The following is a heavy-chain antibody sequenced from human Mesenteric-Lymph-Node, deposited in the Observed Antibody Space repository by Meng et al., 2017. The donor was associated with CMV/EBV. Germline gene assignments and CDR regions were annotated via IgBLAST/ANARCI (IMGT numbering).Heavy chain of an antibody. CDR2: VHYTGST. J-gene: IGHJ5*02. Sequence: QLQLPEACPGQEKPSATLSLTSTVAGASISSFDYWGWIRQPPGRGLEWIGSVHYTGSTYYSPSLKSRVTVSVDTSKNQFSLRLTSVTAADTAVYYCARPFPSWQSPRLDPFGAWGQGTLVTVSS. CDR1: GASISSFDY. CDR3: ARPFPSWQSPRLDPFGA. V-gene: IGHV4-39*01. D-gene: IGHD6-19*01.